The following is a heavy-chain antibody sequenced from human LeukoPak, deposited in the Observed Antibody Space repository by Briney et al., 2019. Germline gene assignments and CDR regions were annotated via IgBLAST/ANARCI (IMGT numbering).Heavy chain of an antibody. CDR3: TRVHKTSGWYDYYYGMDV. Sequence: PGGSLRLSCTASGFTFGDDAESWVRQAPGKGLEWISFIRSKAYGGTTEYAASVKGRFTISRDDSKSIAYLQMNSLKIEDTAFSYCTRVHKTSGWYDYYYGMDVWGQGTTVTVSS. CDR1: GFTFGDDA. CDR2: IRSKAYGGTT. J-gene: IGHJ6*02. V-gene: IGHV3-49*04. D-gene: IGHD1-26*01.